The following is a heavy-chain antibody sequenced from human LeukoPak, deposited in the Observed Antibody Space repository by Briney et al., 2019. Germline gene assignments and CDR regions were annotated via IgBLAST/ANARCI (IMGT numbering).Heavy chain of an antibody. J-gene: IGHJ4*02. CDR3: ATSFWSGYYWDY. CDR1: GYAFTGYY. V-gene: IGHV1-2*02. D-gene: IGHD3-3*01. Sequence: ASVKVSCKTSGYAFTGYYIHWVRQAPGQGLEWMGWINPNSGGTNYAQKFQGRVTMTRDTSISTAYMELSRLRSDDTAVYYCATSFWSGYYWDYWGQGTLVTVSS. CDR2: INPNSGGT.